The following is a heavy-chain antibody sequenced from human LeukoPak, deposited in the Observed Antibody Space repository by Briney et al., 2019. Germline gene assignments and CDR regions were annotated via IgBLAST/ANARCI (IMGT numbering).Heavy chain of an antibody. J-gene: IGHJ3*02. CDR2: IRYDGSNK. V-gene: IGHV3-30*02. Sequence: PGGSLRLSCAASGFTFSSYGMHWVRQAPGKGLEWVAFIRYDGSNKYYADSVKGRFTISRDNSKNTLYLQMNSLRAEDTAVYYCARNLPRKAAAGGSTQWGGAFDIWGQGTMATVSS. CDR3: ARNLPRKAAAGGSTQWGGAFDI. CDR1: GFTFSSYG. D-gene: IGHD6-13*01.